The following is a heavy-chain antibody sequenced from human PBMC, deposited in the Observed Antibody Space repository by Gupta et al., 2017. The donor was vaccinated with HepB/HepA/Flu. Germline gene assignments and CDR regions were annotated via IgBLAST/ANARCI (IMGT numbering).Heavy chain of an antibody. Sequence: EVELVESGGGLVQPGGSLRLSCAASGLTFSSVWMHWVRQIPGKGLVWVSRISGDGTRTHYADFVKGLVNVSRDNAKNTRFLEMNSLAAEDTAVDYGTRDRGLWGQGTLVSVSS. D-gene: IGHD2-15*01. CDR3: TRDRGL. CDR2: ISGDGTRT. J-gene: IGHJ4*02. V-gene: IGHV3-74*01. CDR1: GLTFSSVW.